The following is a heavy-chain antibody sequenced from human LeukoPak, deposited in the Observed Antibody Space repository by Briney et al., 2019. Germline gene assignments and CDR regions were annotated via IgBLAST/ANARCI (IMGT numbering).Heavy chain of an antibody. CDR1: GGPFSGYY. Sequence: KPSETLSLTCAVYGGPFSGYYWSWIRQPPGKGLEWIGEINHSGSTNYNPSLKSRVTISVDTSKNQFSLKLSSVTAADTAVYYCARKRSPRSPLDYWGQGTLVTVSS. D-gene: IGHD3-3*01. J-gene: IGHJ4*02. CDR2: INHSGST. CDR3: ARKRSPRSPLDY. V-gene: IGHV4-34*01.